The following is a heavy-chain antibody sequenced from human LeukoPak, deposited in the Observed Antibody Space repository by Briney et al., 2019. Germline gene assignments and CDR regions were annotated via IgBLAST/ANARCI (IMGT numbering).Heavy chain of an antibody. V-gene: IGHV3-53*01. Sequence: PGGSLRLSCAASGFTVSSNYMSWVRQAPGKGLEWVSVIYSGGSTYYADSVKGRFTISRDNSKNTLYLQMNSLRAEDTAVYYCARGGGYYDFWSGSSIDYYMDVWGKGTTVTVSS. J-gene: IGHJ6*03. CDR1: GFTVSSNY. D-gene: IGHD3-3*01. CDR2: IYSGGST. CDR3: ARGGGYYDFWSGSSIDYYMDV.